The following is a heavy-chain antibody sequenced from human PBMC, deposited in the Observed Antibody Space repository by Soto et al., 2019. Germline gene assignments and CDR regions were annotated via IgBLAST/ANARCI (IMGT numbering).Heavy chain of an antibody. V-gene: IGHV4-59*01. Sequence: SETLSLTCTVSGGSISSYYWSWIRQPPGKGLEWIGYIYYSGSTNYNPSLKSRVTISVDTSKNQFSLKLSSVTAADTAVYYCARVGGAVAGLYYFDYWGQGTLVTVSS. CDR1: GGSISSYY. CDR2: IYYSGST. D-gene: IGHD6-19*01. J-gene: IGHJ4*02. CDR3: ARVGGAVAGLYYFDY.